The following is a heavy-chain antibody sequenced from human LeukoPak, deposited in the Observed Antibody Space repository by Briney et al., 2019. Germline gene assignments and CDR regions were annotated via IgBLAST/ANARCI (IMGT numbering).Heavy chain of an antibody. Sequence: GPCLSPSRTLSGPTVADYAIGWVRPAPGEGPGWVGFIRTQAYGGSTQYAASVKGRFTISRDDSKSIAYLQMNGLKAEDTAIYYCSKGVSPHAPFDAFDVWGLGTLVTVSS. D-gene: IGHD3-10*01. CDR1: GPTVADYA. CDR2: IRTQAYGGST. CDR3: SKGVSPHAPFDAFDV. V-gene: IGHV3-49*04. J-gene: IGHJ3*01.